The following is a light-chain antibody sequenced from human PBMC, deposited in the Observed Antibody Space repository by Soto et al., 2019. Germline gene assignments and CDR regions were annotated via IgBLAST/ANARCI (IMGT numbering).Light chain of an antibody. CDR1: QSISGRY. CDR3: QHHGSQRT. CDR2: GGS. V-gene: IGKV3-20*01. Sequence: EIEMTQSPASLSVSPGERATLSCRASQSISGRYLAWYQQKPGQAPRLLIYGGSSRATGIPDRFSGSGSGTEFTLPIHRLEPEDIAVYYCQHHGSQRTSGSGPKVDIK. J-gene: IGKJ1*01.